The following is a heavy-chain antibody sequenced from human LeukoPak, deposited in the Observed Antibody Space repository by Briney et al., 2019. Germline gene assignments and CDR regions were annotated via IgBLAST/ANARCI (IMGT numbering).Heavy chain of an antibody. CDR1: GYTLTELG. D-gene: IGHD6-19*01. Sequence: ASVKVSCKVSGYTLTELGMHWVRQTPGRGREWMGGFNPEDGETVYAETFQDRVTMTEDTSTDTAYMELSSLRSEDTAVYYCATDRVRLGLGIPVPGREIGALEMWGQGTMVTVSS. CDR2: FNPEDGET. CDR3: ATDRVRLGLGIPVPGREIGALEM. V-gene: IGHV1-24*01. J-gene: IGHJ3*02.